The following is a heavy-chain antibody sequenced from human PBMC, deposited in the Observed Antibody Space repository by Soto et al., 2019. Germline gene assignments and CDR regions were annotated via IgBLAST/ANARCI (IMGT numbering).Heavy chain of an antibody. V-gene: IGHV3-30*18. CDR3: AKDSGYSGYDVYDYYYGMDV. CDR2: TSYDGSNT. Sequence: QLVESGGGVVQPGRSLRLSCAASGFTFSLYGMHWVRQAPGKGLEWMAVTSYDGSNTDYADSVKGRFTISRDNSKNTLYLQMSSLRAEDTAVYYCAKDSGYSGYDVYDYYYGMDVWGQGTTVTVSS. J-gene: IGHJ6*02. D-gene: IGHD5-12*01. CDR1: GFTFSLYG.